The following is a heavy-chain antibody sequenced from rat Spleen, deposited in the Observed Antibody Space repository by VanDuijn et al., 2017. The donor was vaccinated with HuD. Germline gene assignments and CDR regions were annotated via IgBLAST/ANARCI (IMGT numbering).Heavy chain of an antibody. V-gene: IGHV2-43*01. CDR1: GFSLTNYH. Sequence: QVQLKESGPGLVQPSQTLSLTCTVSGFSLTNYHVGWVRQSPGKGLEWMGVIWTGGTTAYHSSFNSRLSVSRDISMSQFLLRMSSLQTEDTATCYCVSANRVSHAHFDYWVQGVMVTVSS. J-gene: IGHJ2*01. D-gene: IGHD3-8*01. CDR2: IWTGGTT. CDR3: VSANRVSHAHFDY.